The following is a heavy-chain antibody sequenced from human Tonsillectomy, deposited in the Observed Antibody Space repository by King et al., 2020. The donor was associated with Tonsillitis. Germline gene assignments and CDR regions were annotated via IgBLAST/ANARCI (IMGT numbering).Heavy chain of an antibody. Sequence: QVQLVESGGGVVQPGRSLRLSCAASGFSFSTYDMHWVRQAPGKGLEWVAVISYDGSNKYYADSVRGRITISRDNSKNPLFVRMDSLTGEDTAVYYCARDAASYYFDDWGRGTVVTGSA. CDR2: ISYDGSNK. CDR3: ARDAASYYFDD. J-gene: IGHJ4*02. CDR1: GFSFSTYD. V-gene: IGHV3-30*03.